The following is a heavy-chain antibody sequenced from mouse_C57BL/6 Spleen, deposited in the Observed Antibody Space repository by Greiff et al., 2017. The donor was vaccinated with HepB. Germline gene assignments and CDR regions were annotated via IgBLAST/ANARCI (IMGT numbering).Heavy chain of an antibody. V-gene: IGHV1-15*01. CDR2: IDPETGGT. D-gene: IGHD2-2*01. CDR3: TRCFGYGGFAMDY. Sequence: VQLQESGAELVRPGASVTLSCKASGYTFTDYEMHWVKQTPVHGLEWIGAIDPETGGTAYNQKFKGKAILTADKSSSTAYMERRSLTSEDSACYSCTRCFGYGGFAMDYWVQGTSVTVSS. CDR1: GYTFTDYE. J-gene: IGHJ4*01.